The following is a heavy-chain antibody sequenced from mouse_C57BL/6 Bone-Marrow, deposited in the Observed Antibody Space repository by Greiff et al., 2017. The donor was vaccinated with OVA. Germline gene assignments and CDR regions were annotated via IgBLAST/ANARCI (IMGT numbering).Heavy chain of an antibody. D-gene: IGHD1-1*01. Sequence: EVKLQESGPGLAKPSQTLSLTCSVTGYSITSDYWNWIRKFPGNKLEYMGYISYSGSTYYNPSLKSRISITRDTSKNQYYLQLNSVTTEDTATYYGARSPYYYGSSGYAMDYWGQGTSVTVSS. CDR3: ARSPYYYGSSGYAMDY. J-gene: IGHJ4*01. CDR2: ISYSGST. V-gene: IGHV3-8*01. CDR1: GYSITSDY.